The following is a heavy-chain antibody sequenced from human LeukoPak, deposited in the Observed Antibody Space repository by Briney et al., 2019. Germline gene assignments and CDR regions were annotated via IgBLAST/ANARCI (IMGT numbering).Heavy chain of an antibody. CDR2: IYYSGST. CDR3: ARGIRYSGSYVSDY. CDR1: GGSVSSYY. D-gene: IGHD1-26*01. V-gene: IGHV4-59*02. Sequence: SETLSLTCTVSGGSVSSYYWSWIRQPPGKGLEWIGYIYYSGSTNYNPSLKSRVTISVDTSKNQFSLKLSSVTAADTAVYYCARGIRYSGSYVSDYWGQGTLVTVSS. J-gene: IGHJ4*02.